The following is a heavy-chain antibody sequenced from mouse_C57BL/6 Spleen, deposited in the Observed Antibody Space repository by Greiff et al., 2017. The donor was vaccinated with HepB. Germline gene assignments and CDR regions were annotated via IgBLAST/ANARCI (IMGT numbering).Heavy chain of an antibody. V-gene: IGHV14-4*01. Sequence: EVKLQESGAELVRPGASVKLSCTASGFNIKDDYMHWVKQRPEQGLEWIGWIDPENGDTEYASKFQGKATITADTSSNTAYLQLSSLTSEDTAVYYCTTLYSNYYFDDWGQGTTLTVSS. J-gene: IGHJ2*01. D-gene: IGHD2-5*01. CDR1: GFNIKDDY. CDR2: IDPENGDT. CDR3: TTLYSNYYFDD.